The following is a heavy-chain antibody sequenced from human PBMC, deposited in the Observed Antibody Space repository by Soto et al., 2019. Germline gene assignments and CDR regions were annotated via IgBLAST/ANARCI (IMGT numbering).Heavy chain of an antibody. D-gene: IGHD3-22*01. V-gene: IGHV4-31*03. CDR2: IYYTGSA. CDR3: AREAYYYDSSGYFSKYFDS. J-gene: IGHJ4*02. CDR1: GGSISSGGYY. Sequence: QVQLQESGPGLVKPSQTLSLTCTVSGGSISSGGYYWSLIRQHPGKGLEWIGYIYYTGSAYYNPSLKSRLTISVDTSTNQFSLKLSSVTAEDTAVYYCAREAYYYDSSGYFSKYFDSWGQGTLVTVSS.